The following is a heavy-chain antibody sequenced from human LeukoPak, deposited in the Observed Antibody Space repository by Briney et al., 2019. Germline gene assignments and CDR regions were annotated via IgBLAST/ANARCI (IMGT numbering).Heavy chain of an antibody. CDR2: LSGSGGST. CDR1: GFTFSSYA. CDR3: AKDLSYGMDV. Sequence: GRSLRLSCAASGFTFSSYAMSCVRQAPGKGLEWVSALSGSGGSTYYADSVKGRFTISRDNSKNTLYLQMNSLRAEDTAVYYCAKDLSYGMDVWGQGTTVTVSS. V-gene: IGHV3-23*01. J-gene: IGHJ6*02.